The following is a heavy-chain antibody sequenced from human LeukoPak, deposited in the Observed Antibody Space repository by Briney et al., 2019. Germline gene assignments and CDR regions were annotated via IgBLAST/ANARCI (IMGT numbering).Heavy chain of an antibody. CDR1: RFTFSIYS. CDR2: ISSSSSYI. Sequence: GGSLRLSCAASRFTFSIYSMNWVRQAPGKGLEWVSSISSSSSYIYYADSVKGRFTISRDNAKNSLHLQMNSLRAEDTAVYYCARVAKIQLWLDYWGQGPLVTVSS. J-gene: IGHJ4*02. V-gene: IGHV3-21*01. CDR3: ARVAKIQLWLDY. D-gene: IGHD5-18*01.